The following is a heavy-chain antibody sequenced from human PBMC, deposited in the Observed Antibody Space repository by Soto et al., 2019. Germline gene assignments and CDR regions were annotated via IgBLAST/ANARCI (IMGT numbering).Heavy chain of an antibody. V-gene: IGHV3-64*01. D-gene: IGHD3-10*01. J-gene: IGHJ4*02. CDR3: ARFGFTYYYDY. Sequence: EVQLVESGGGLVQPGGSLRLSCAASGFTFSSYAMHWVRQAPGKGLEYVSAISNNGGSTYYANSVKGRFTISRDNSKNTLYLQMGSLRAEDMAVYYCARFGFTYYYDYWGQGTLVTVSS. CDR1: GFTFSSYA. CDR2: ISNNGGST.